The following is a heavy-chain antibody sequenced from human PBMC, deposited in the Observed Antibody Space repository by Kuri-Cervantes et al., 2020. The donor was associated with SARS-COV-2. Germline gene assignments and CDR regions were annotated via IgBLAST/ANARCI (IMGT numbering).Heavy chain of an antibody. D-gene: IGHD3-22*01. CDR2: TSDDGKKK. CDR3: KKDRDSSGYYAQIDY. J-gene: IGHJ4*02. CDR1: GFTFSSYA. V-gene: IGHV3-30*04. Sequence: GESLKISCVASGFTFSSYAIHCVRQAPGKGLEWVAVTSDDGKKKYYADSVKGRFTISRDNSKNTVYLQMNSLRSEDTAVYYCKKDRDSSGYYAQIDYWGQGTLVTVSS.